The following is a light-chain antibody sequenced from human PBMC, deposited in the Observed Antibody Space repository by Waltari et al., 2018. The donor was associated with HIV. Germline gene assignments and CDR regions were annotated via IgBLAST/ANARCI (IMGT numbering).Light chain of an antibody. CDR3: QQYNTYSWT. J-gene: IGKJ1*01. V-gene: IGKV1-5*03. Sequence: DIQMTQSPSTLSASVGDRVTISCRASQSISSWLAWYQQKPGKAPKLLICKASSLETGFPSRFSGNGSGTEFTLTISSLQPDDFATYYCQQYNTYSWTFGQGTKVEIK. CDR2: KAS. CDR1: QSISSW.